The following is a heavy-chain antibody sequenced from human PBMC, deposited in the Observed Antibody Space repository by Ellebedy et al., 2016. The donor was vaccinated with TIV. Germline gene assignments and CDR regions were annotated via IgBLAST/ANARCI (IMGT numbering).Heavy chain of an antibody. CDR1: GFTFSSYS. CDR2: ISSSSSTI. V-gene: IGHV3-48*04. Sequence: GESLKISXAASGFTFSSYSMNWVRQAPGKGLEWVSYISSSSSTIYYADSVKGRFTISRDNAKNSLYLQMNSLRAEDTAVYYCAREGDSGSRTYYFDYWGQGTLVTVSS. D-gene: IGHD1-26*01. CDR3: AREGDSGSRTYYFDY. J-gene: IGHJ4*02.